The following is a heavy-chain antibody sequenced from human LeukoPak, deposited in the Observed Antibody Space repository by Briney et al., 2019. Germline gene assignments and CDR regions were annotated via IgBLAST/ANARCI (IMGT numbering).Heavy chain of an antibody. CDR1: EYTFTSYA. CDR2: ISAYIGNT. Sequence: ASVKVSCKASEYTFTSYAMNWVRQAPGQGLEWMGWISAYIGNTNYAQKLQGRVTMTTDTPTSTAYMELRSLRSDDTAVYYCARDSSTSCYRGQCPFDPWGQGTLVTVSS. V-gene: IGHV1-18*01. J-gene: IGHJ5*02. D-gene: IGHD2-2*02. CDR3: ARDSSTSCYRGQCPFDP.